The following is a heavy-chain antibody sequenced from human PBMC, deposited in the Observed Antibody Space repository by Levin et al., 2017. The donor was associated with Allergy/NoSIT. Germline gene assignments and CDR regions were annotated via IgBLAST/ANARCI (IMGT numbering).Heavy chain of an antibody. CDR1: GGSISSYY. Sequence: SSETLSLTCTVSGGSISSYYWSWIRQPAGKGLEWIGRIYTSGSTNYNPSLKSRVTMSVDTSKNQFSLKLSSVTAADTAVYYCARVCSSTSCYEDAFDIWGQGTMVTVSS. J-gene: IGHJ3*02. CDR2: IYTSGST. V-gene: IGHV4-4*07. D-gene: IGHD2-2*01. CDR3: ARVCSSTSCYEDAFDI.